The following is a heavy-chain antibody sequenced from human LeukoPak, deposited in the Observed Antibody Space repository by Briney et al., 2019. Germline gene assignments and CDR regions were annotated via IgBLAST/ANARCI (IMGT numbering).Heavy chain of an antibody. CDR3: ARHYDIDPLDY. D-gene: IGHD3-9*01. CDR1: GGSISSYY. V-gene: IGHV4-59*01. J-gene: IGHJ4*02. Sequence: SETLSLTCTVSGGSISSYYWSWIRQPPGEGLEWIGYIYYRGSTNYSPSLKSRVTISVDTSKNQFSLKLSSVTAADTAVYYCARHYDIDPLDYWGQGTLVTVSS. CDR2: IYYRGST.